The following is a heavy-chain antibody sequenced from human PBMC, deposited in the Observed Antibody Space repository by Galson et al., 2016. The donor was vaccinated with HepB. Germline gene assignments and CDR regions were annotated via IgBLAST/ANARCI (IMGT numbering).Heavy chain of an antibody. Sequence: PALVKPTQTLTLTCTFSGFSLSTSGVGVGWIRQPPGKALEWLALIYWNDYKYYSPSLKSRPTIPKDTSKNQVFLTMTNMDPVDTATYYCAHRPPYYDFWSGKYNWFDLWGQGTLVTVSS. J-gene: IGHJ5*02. D-gene: IGHD3-3*01. CDR1: GFSLSTSGVG. CDR2: IYWNDYK. V-gene: IGHV2-5*01. CDR3: AHRPPYYDFWSGKYNWFDL.